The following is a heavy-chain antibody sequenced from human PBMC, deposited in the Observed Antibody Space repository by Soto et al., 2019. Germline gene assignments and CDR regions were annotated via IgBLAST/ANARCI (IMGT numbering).Heavy chain of an antibody. V-gene: IGHV3-30*18. CDR2: ISYDGSNK. Sequence: QVQLVESGGGVVQPGRSLRLSCAASGFTFSSYGMHWVRQAPGKGLEWVAVISYDGSNKYYADSVKGRFTISRDNSKNTLYLQMNSLRAEDTAVYYCAKGSRTQGVIPSDYWGQGTLVTVSS. D-gene: IGHD3-10*01. CDR3: AKGSRTQGVIPSDY. CDR1: GFTFSSYG. J-gene: IGHJ4*02.